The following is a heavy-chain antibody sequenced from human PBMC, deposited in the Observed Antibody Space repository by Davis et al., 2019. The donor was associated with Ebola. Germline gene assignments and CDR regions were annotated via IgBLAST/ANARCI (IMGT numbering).Heavy chain of an antibody. Sequence: PSETLSLTCTVSGGSISSYYWSWIRQPPGKGLEWIGYIYYSGSTNYNPSLKSRVTISVDTSKNQFSLKLSSVTAADTAVYYCARHGDYYDFWSGYYTENWFDPWGQGTLVTVSS. CDR2: IYYSGST. J-gene: IGHJ5*02. V-gene: IGHV4-59*08. CDR1: GGSISSYY. CDR3: ARHGDYYDFWSGYYTENWFDP. D-gene: IGHD3-3*01.